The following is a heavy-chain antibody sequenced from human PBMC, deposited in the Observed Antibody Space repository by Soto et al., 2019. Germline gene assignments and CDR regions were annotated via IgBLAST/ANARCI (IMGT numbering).Heavy chain of an antibody. J-gene: IGHJ4*02. D-gene: IGHD1-7*01. CDR2: TYYRSKWYN. Sequence: PSQTLSLTCAISGDSVSSNSAAWNWIRQSPSRGLEWLGRTYYRSKWYNDYAVSVKSRITINPDTSKNQFSLQLNSVTPEDTAVYYCARDLSVFGITGTTWRYFDYWGQGTLVTVSS. V-gene: IGHV6-1*01. CDR1: GDSVSSNSAA. CDR3: ARDLSVFGITGTTWRYFDY.